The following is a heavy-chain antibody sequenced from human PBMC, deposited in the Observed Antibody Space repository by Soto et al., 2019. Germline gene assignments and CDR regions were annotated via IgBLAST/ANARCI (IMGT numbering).Heavy chain of an antibody. Sequence: QVQLVESGGGVVQPGRSLRLSCVASGFTFSSYAMHWVRQAPGKGLEWVAVISYDGSNKYYADSVKGRFTISRDNSKNTLYLQMNSLGAEDTAVYYCARSWELWVQDYWGQGTLVTVSS. CDR1: GFTFSSYA. CDR3: ARSWELWVQDY. D-gene: IGHD5-18*01. V-gene: IGHV3-30-3*01. CDR2: ISYDGSNK. J-gene: IGHJ4*02.